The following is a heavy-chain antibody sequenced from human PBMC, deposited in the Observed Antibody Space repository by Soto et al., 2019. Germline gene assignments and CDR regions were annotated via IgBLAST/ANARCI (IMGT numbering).Heavy chain of an antibody. V-gene: IGHV4-59*01. CDR3: ARSVAVPGAHIDY. Sequence: PETLSLTCSVSGGSISGSYWSWIRQSPGKGLEWLGYVYYTGSTNYSPSLRSRVSISVDTSKNEFSLRLSSVTAADTAVYFCARSVAVPGAHIDYWGQGTQVTVSS. D-gene: IGHD6-19*01. CDR2: VYYTGST. J-gene: IGHJ4*02. CDR1: GGSISGSY.